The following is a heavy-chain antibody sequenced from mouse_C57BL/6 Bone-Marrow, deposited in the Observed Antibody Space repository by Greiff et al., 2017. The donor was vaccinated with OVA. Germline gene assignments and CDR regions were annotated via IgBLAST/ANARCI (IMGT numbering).Heavy chain of an antibody. J-gene: IGHJ4*01. CDR2: ISSGGSYT. Sequence: EVKLVESGGDLVKPGGSLKLSCAASGFPFSSYGMSWVRQTPDKRLEWVATISSGGSYTYYPDSVKGRFTISRDNAKNTLYLQMSSLKSEDTAMYYCASQYYYAMDYWGQGTSVTVSS. CDR1: GFPFSSYG. V-gene: IGHV5-6*01. CDR3: ASQYYYAMDY.